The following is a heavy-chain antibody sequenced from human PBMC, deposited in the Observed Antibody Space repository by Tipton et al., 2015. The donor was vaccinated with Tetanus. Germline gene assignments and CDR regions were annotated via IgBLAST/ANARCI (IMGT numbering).Heavy chain of an antibody. J-gene: IGHJ4*02. CDR2: IYNSGST. D-gene: IGHD1-26*01. V-gene: IGHV4-59*12. Sequence: GLVKPSETLALNCTVSGGSIRSYYWSWIRQSPEKGLEWIGYIYNSGSTYYNPSLKSRVTILVDTTKNQFSLKLKSVTAADTAVYYCARDQARGARGWNYFDYWGQGSLVTVSS. CDR1: GGSIRSYY. CDR3: ARDQARGARGWNYFDY.